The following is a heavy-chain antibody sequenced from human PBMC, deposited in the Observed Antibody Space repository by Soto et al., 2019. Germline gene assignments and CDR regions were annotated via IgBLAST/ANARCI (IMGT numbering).Heavy chain of an antibody. CDR1: GDSISSGDSY. J-gene: IGHJ6*02. CDR2: IYYIGSP. Sequence: QVQLQESGPGLVKPSQNLSLTCTVSGDSISSGDSYWSWIRQAPGKGLEWLGYIYYIGSPYHNPSLKSRLSISVDPSNNQFSLELRSVTAADTAVYYCARDRMVRGVQPLDVWGQGTTVIVSS. D-gene: IGHD3-10*01. V-gene: IGHV4-30-4*08. CDR3: ARDRMVRGVQPLDV.